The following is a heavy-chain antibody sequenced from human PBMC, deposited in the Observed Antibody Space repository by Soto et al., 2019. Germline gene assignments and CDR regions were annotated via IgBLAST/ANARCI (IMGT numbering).Heavy chain of an antibody. CDR2: ISYDGSNK. Sequence: SLRLSCAASGFTFSSYGMHWVRQAPGKGLEWVAVISYDGSNKYYADSVKGRFTISRDNSKNTLYLQMNSLRAEDTAVYYCAKTQVAGSIFLLFDYWGQGTLVTVSS. V-gene: IGHV3-30*18. CDR1: GFTFSSYG. J-gene: IGHJ4*02. D-gene: IGHD6-19*01. CDR3: AKTQVAGSIFLLFDY.